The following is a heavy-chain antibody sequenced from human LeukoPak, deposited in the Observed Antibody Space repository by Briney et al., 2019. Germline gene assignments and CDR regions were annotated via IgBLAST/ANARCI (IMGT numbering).Heavy chain of an antibody. CDR1: GYTFTSYG. CDR2: ISAYNGNT. J-gene: IGHJ4*02. Sequence: GASVKVSCKASGYTFTSYGISWVRQAPGQGLEWMGWISAYNGNTNYAQKLQGRVTMTTDTSTSTAYMELRSLRSEDTAVYYCARDGVVVVPAAKSTFDYWGQGTLVTVSS. D-gene: IGHD2-2*01. CDR3: ARDGVVVVPAAKSTFDY. V-gene: IGHV1-18*01.